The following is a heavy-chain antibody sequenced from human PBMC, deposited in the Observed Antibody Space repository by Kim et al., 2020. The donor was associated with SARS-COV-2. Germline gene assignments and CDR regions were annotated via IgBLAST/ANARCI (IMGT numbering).Heavy chain of an antibody. Sequence: GGSLRLSCAASGFTFSSYAMHWVRQAPGKGLEWVAVISYDGSNKYYADSVKGRFTISRDNSKNTLYLQMNSLRAEDTAVYYCARAEGWGSGFDYWGQGTLVTVSS. V-gene: IGHV3-30*04. CDR3: ARAEGWGSGFDY. CDR1: GFTFSSYA. J-gene: IGHJ4*02. D-gene: IGHD2-21*01. CDR2: ISYDGSNK.